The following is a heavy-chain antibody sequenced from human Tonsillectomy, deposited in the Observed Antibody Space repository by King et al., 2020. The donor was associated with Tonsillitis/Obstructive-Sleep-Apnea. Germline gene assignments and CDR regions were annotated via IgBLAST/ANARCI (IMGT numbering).Heavy chain of an antibody. Sequence: VQLVESGGGLVQPGGSLRLSCAASGFTFSSYAMSWVRQAPGKGLEWVSAISGSGGSTYYAVSVKGRFTISRDNSKNTLYLQMNSLRAEETAVYYCAKMTTVTSGYYYYYMDVWGKGTTVTVSS. CDR3: AKMTTVTSGYYYYYMDV. V-gene: IGHV3-23*04. CDR1: GFTFSSYA. J-gene: IGHJ6*03. D-gene: IGHD4-11*01. CDR2: ISGSGGST.